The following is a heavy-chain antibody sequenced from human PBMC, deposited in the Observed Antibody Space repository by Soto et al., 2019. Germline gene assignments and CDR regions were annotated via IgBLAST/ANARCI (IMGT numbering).Heavy chain of an antibody. CDR1: GYTLTELS. V-gene: IGHV1-24*01. Sequence: QVQLVQSGAEVKKPGASVKVSCKVSGYTLTELSMHWVRQAPGKGLEWMGGFDPEDGETIYAQKFQGRVTMTEDTSTDTAYMELSSLRSEDTAVYYCATHDSYYDSSGYYDWFDPWGQGTLVTVSS. D-gene: IGHD3-22*01. CDR2: FDPEDGET. J-gene: IGHJ5*02. CDR3: ATHDSYYDSSGYYDWFDP.